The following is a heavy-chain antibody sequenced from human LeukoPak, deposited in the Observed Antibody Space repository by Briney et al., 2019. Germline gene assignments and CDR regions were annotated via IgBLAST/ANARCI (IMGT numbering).Heavy chain of an antibody. CDR2: INTGNGNT. J-gene: IGHJ4*02. CDR3: ARVVRYSGGPLTDLLPYYFDY. CDR1: GYTFTSYA. V-gene: IGHV1-3*03. D-gene: IGHD6-19*01. Sequence: ASVKVSCKASGYTFTSYAMHWVRQAPGQRLEWRGWINTGNGNTKYSQEFQGRVTITRDTSASTAYMELSSLRSDDMAVYYCARVVRYSGGPLTDLLPYYFDYWGQGTLVTVSS.